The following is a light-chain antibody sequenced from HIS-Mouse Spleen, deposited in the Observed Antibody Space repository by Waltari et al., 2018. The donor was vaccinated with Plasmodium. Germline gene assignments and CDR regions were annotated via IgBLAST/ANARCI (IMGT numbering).Light chain of an antibody. CDR2: DAS. CDR3: QQRSNWPPLT. CDR1: QSVSSY. V-gene: IGKV3-11*01. J-gene: IGKJ4*01. Sequence: EIVLTQSPATLSLSPGERATSPCRASQSVSSYLAWYQQKPGQAPRLLIYDASNRATGIPARFSGSGSGTDFTLTISSLEPEDFAVYYCQQRSNWPPLTFGGGTKVEIK.